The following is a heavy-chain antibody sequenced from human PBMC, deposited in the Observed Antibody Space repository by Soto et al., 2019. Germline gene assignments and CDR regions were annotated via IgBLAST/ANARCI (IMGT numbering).Heavy chain of an antibody. J-gene: IGHJ4*02. CDR2: IYSGDNT. D-gene: IGHD6-19*01. V-gene: IGHV3-66*01. CDR3: ARFPRIALAAFDC. CDR1: GFTVTSDY. Sequence: EVQLVESGGDLVQPGGSLRLSCAASGFTVTSDYMSWVRQAPGKGLEWVSTIYSGDNTYYSDSVKGRFIISRVKSKNTLYLPMNHLRAEDTAVYYCARFPRIALAAFDCWGQGTLVTVSS.